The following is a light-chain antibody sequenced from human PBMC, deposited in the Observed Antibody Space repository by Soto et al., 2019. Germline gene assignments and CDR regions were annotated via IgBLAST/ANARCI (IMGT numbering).Light chain of an antibody. CDR1: QSVSSSY. CDR2: GAS. CDR3: HQYGISPRT. J-gene: IGKJ1*01. Sequence: EILLTQSPGTLSLSPGERATLSCRASQSVSSSYLAWYQQKPGQAPRLLIYGASSRATGIPDRFSGSGSGTDFTLTISRLEPEDFAVYYCHQYGISPRTFGQGTKVEIK. V-gene: IGKV3-20*01.